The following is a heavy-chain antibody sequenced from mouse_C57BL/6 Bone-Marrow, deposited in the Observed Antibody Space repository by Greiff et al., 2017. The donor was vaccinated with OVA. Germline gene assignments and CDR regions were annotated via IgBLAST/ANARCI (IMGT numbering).Heavy chain of an antibody. Sequence: VQLQQPGAELVMPGASVKLSCKASGYTFTSYWMHWVKQRPGQGLEWIGEIDPSDSYTNYNQKFKGKSTLTVDKSSSTAYMQLSSLTSEDSAVYYCAITTVVATPAYWGQGTLVTVSA. J-gene: IGHJ3*01. CDR2: IDPSDSYT. CDR3: AITTVVATPAY. CDR1: GYTFTSYW. D-gene: IGHD1-1*01. V-gene: IGHV1-69*01.